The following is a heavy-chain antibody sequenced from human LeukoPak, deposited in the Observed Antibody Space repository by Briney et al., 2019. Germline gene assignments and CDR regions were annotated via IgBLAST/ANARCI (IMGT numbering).Heavy chain of an antibody. CDR3: AGSIVGPKGR. Sequence: GGSLRLSCAASGFTFSSYAMHWVRQAPGKGLEWVSSISSSSVYKYYADSLKGRFTISRDNAKNSLYLQMNSLRAEDTAVYYCAGSIVGPKGRWGQGTLVTVSS. CDR1: GFTFSSYA. V-gene: IGHV3-21*01. J-gene: IGHJ4*02. D-gene: IGHD1-26*01. CDR2: ISSSSVYK.